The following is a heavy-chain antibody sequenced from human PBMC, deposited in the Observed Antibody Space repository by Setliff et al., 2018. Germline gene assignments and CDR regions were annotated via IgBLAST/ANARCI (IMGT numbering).Heavy chain of an antibody. J-gene: IGHJ5*02. CDR2: IYYSGST. D-gene: IGHD3-10*01. V-gene: IGHV4-39*01. CDR1: GGSISSSSYY. Sequence: SETLSLTCTVSGGSISSSSYYWGWIRQPPGKGLEWIGSIYYSGSTYYNPSLKSRVTISVDTSKNQFSLKLSSVTAADTAAYYCARHHRGVIISWFDPWGQGTLVTVSS. CDR3: ARHHRGVIISWFDP.